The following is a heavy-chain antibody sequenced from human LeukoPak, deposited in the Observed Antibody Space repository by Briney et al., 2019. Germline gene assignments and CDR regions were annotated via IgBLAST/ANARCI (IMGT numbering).Heavy chain of an antibody. D-gene: IGHD6-19*01. CDR1: GFTFSDYY. CDR3: ARFSSGWYYFDY. J-gene: IGHJ4*02. V-gene: IGHV3-11*03. Sequence: GGSLRLSCAASGFTFSDYYMSWIRQALGKGLEWVSYISSRSSHTNYADSVKGRFTISRDNAKNSLYLQMNSLRAEDTAVYYCARFSSGWYYFDYWGQGALVTVSS. CDR2: ISSRSSHT.